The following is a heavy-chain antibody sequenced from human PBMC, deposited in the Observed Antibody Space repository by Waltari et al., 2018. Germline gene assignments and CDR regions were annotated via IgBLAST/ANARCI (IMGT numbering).Heavy chain of an antibody. Sequence: QVQLVQSGAEVKKPGASVKISCKASGYTFTAYYMQWVRQAPGKGLEWMGWVNPKSGSTRFAQKFEGRVTMTSDTSIKTAYMELRTLRSDDTAVYYCAREGGGSTWFDYWGQGTLVTVSS. J-gene: IGHJ4*02. CDR2: VNPKSGST. CDR3: AREGGGSTWFDY. V-gene: IGHV1-2*02. CDR1: GYTFTAYY. D-gene: IGHD6-13*01.